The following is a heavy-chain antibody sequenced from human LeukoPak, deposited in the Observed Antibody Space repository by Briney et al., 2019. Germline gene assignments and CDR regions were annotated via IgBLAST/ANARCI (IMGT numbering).Heavy chain of an antibody. CDR2: IKPDGSEK. D-gene: IGHD6-13*01. CDR3: AKVAAPGYYFDY. J-gene: IGHJ4*02. Sequence: PGGSLRLSCAASGFSFSTYWMSWVRQAPGKGLEWVANIKPDGSEKYYVDSVKGRFTISRDNAKNSLYLQMNSLRAEDTAVYYCAKVAAPGYYFDYWGQGTLVTVSS. V-gene: IGHV3-7*01. CDR1: GFSFSTYW.